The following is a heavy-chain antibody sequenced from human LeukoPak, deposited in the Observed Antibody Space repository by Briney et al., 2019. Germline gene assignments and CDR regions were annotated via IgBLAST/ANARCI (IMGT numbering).Heavy chain of an antibody. CDR1: GFTFSSYS. Sequence: PGGSLRLSCAASGFTFSSYSMNWVRQAPGKGLEWVSSISSSSSYIYYADSVKGRFTISRDNAKNSLYLQMNSLRAEDTAVYYCARDEYGDYVIDYWGQGTLVTVSS. CDR3: ARDEYGDYVIDY. V-gene: IGHV3-21*01. J-gene: IGHJ4*02. CDR2: ISSSSSYI. D-gene: IGHD4-17*01.